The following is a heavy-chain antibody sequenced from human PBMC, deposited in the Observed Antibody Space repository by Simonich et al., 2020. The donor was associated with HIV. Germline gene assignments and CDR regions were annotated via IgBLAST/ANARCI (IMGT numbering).Heavy chain of an antibody. Sequence: QVQLVQSGPEVKKPGASVKVSCKASGYTFTSFGITWVRQAPGQGLELMGWISAHNGKTNYAQKFQDRVTMTTDTSTTTAHMEVRSLRSDDTAVYYCARLLGDYFDYWGQGTLVTVSS. J-gene: IGHJ4*02. CDR2: ISAHNGKT. CDR1: GYTFTSFG. V-gene: IGHV1-18*01. D-gene: IGHD3-16*01. CDR3: ARLLGDYFDY.